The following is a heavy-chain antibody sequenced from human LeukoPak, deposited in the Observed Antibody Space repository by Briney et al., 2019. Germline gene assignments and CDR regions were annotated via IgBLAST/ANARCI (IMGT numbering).Heavy chain of an antibody. J-gene: IGHJ4*02. CDR3: ARARYCSGGSCYSSYYFDY. CDR1: GFTFSTYW. Sequence: GGSLRLSCAASGFTFSTYWMNWVRQAPGKGLEWVANIKQDGSEKYYVDPVKGRFTISRDNAKNSVYLQMNSLRAEDTAVHYCARARYCSGGSCYSSYYFDYWGQGTLVTVSS. CDR2: IKQDGSEK. D-gene: IGHD2-15*01. V-gene: IGHV3-7*04.